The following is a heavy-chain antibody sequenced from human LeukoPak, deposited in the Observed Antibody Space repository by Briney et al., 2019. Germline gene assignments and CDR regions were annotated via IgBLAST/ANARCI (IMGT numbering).Heavy chain of an antibody. D-gene: IGHD5-18*01. V-gene: IGHV1-69*06. J-gene: IGHJ4*02. Sequence: SVKVSCKASGGTFSSYAISWVRQAPGQGLEWMGGIIPIFGTANYAQKFQGRVTITADKSTSTAYMELSSLRAEDTAVYYCARDPTTAMVLNYFDYWGQGTLVTVSS. CDR2: IIPIFGTA. CDR3: ARDPTTAMVLNYFDY. CDR1: GGTFSSYA.